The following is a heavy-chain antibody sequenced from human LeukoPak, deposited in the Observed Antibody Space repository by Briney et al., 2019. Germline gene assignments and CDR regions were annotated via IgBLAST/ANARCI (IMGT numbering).Heavy chain of an antibody. CDR2: ISWNSGSI. J-gene: IGHJ4*02. CDR3: VSFYETY. CDR1: GFTFDDYA. D-gene: IGHD2-2*01. V-gene: IGHV3-9*01. Sequence: GGSLRLSCAASGFTFDDYAMHWVRQAPGKGLEWVSGISWNSGSIGYADSVKGRFTISRDNAKNSLYLQMNSLRAEDAAVYYCVSFYETYWGRGTLVTVSS.